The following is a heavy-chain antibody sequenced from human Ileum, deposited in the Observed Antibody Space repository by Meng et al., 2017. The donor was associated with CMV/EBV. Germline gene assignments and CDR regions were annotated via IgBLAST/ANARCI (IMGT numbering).Heavy chain of an antibody. CDR3: AREEGAYLTNDYYYGMDV. CDR2: INPNTGAT. CDR1: GYTFTAYY. J-gene: IGHJ6*02. D-gene: IGHD1-26*01. Sequence: ASVKVSCQSSGYTFTAYYIHWVRQAPGQGLEWMGWINPNTGATNYAQKFQDRVTMTRDTSISTAYMELSRLRSDDTALYFCAREEGAYLTNDYYYGMDVWGLGTTVTVSS. V-gene: IGHV1-2*02.